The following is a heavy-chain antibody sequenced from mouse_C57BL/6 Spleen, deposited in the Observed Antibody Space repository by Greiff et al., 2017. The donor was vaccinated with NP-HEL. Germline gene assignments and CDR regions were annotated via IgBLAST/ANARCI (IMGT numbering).Heavy chain of an antibody. D-gene: IGHD2-5*01. CDR1: GYTFTDYY. Sequence: EVQLQQSGPVLVKPGASVKMSCKASGYTFTDYYMNWVKQSHGKSLEWIGVINPYNGGTSYNQKFKGKATLTVDKSSSTAYMELNSLTSEDSAVYYCASSYYSNAMDYWGQGTSVTVSS. CDR2: INPYNGGT. CDR3: ASSYYSNAMDY. V-gene: IGHV1-19*01. J-gene: IGHJ4*01.